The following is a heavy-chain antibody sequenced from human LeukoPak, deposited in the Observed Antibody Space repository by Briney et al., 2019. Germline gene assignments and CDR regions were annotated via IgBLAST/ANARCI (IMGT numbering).Heavy chain of an antibody. D-gene: IGHD3-10*01. Sequence: ASVKVSCKASGYTFTGYYMHWVRQAPGQGLEWMGWINPNSGGTNYAQKFQGRVTMTRDTSISTAYMELSRLRSDDTAVYYCARVRKLLWFGELDYWGQGTLVTVSS. CDR3: ARVRKLLWFGELDY. J-gene: IGHJ4*02. CDR2: INPNSGGT. V-gene: IGHV1-2*02. CDR1: GYTFTGYY.